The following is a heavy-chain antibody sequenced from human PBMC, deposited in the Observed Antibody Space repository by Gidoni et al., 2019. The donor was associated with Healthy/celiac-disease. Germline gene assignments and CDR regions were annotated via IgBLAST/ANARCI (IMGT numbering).Heavy chain of an antibody. Sequence: QITLKESGPTLVKPTQTLTLTCTFSGFSLSTSGVGVGWIRQPPGKALEWLALIYWNDGKRYSPSLKSRLTITKDTSKNQVVLTMTNMDPVDTATYYCAHSPVSITMVRGVIITISPSGFNWFDPWGQGTLVTVSS. J-gene: IGHJ5*02. CDR1: GFSLSTSGVG. CDR2: IYWNDGK. D-gene: IGHD3-10*01. V-gene: IGHV2-5*01. CDR3: AHSPVSITMVRGVIITISPSGFNWFDP.